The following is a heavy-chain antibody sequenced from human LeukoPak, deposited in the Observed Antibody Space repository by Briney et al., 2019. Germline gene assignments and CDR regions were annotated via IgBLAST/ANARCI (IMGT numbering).Heavy chain of an antibody. CDR2: IYFSGST. Sequence: SETLSLTCTVSDDSIGNYYWSWIRQSPGKGLEWIGYIYFSGSTNYNPSLKRRVTMSVVTSKNQFSLRLASVTAADTATYYCARVGGSNFYNYGMDVWGQGTTVIVSS. CDR3: ARVGGSNFYNYGMDV. D-gene: IGHD4-11*01. J-gene: IGHJ6*02. CDR1: DDSIGNYY. V-gene: IGHV4-59*01.